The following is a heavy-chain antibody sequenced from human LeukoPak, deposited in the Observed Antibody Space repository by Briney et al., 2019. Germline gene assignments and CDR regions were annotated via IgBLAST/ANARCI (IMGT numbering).Heavy chain of an antibody. D-gene: IGHD1-26*01. CDR2: IIPILGIA. J-gene: IGHJ4*02. V-gene: IGHV1-69*04. CDR1: GGTFSSYA. CDR3: ARGVIPDGSYGTGY. Sequence: ASVKVSCKASGGTFSSYAISWVRQAPGQGLEWMGRIIPILGIANYAQKFQGRVTMTRNTSISTAYMELSSLRSEDTAVYYCARGVIPDGSYGTGYWGQGTLVTVSS.